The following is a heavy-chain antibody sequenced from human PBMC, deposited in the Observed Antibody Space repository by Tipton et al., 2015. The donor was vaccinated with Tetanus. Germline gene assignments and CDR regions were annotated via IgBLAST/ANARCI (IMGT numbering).Heavy chain of an antibody. Sequence: GSLRLSCEVSGFIFSSYTINWVRQAPGKGLEWVSSISSTSSYIYYADSLKGRFTISRDNAKNSLYLQMNSLRAEDTAVYYCASGSALDYWGQGTLVTVSS. D-gene: IGHD6-25*01. CDR2: ISSTSSYI. V-gene: IGHV3-21*01. CDR1: GFIFSSYT. J-gene: IGHJ4*02. CDR3: ASGSALDY.